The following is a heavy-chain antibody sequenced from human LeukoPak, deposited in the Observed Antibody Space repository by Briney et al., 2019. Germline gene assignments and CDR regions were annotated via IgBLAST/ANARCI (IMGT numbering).Heavy chain of an antibody. V-gene: IGHV4-39*01. CDR2: IYYSGST. J-gene: IGHJ4*02. CDR3: ARHYSGYESFDY. Sequence: SETLSLTCTVSGGSISSSSYSWGWIRQPPGKGLEWIGSIYYSGSTYYNPSLKSRVTISVDTSKNQFSLKLSSVTAADTAVYYCARHYSGYESFDYWGQGTLVTVSS. CDR1: GGSISSSSYS. D-gene: IGHD5-12*01.